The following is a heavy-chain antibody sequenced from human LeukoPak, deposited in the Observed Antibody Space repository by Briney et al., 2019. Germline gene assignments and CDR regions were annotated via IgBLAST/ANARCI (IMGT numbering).Heavy chain of an antibody. CDR3: AGLRSTVAWASFDY. J-gene: IGHJ4*02. V-gene: IGHV1-46*01. D-gene: IGHD4-23*01. CDR2: INPSGGST. Sequence: ASVKVSCKASGYTFTSYYMHWVRQAPGQGLEWMGIINPSGGSTSYAQKFRGRVTMTRDMSTSTVYMELSSLRSEDTAVYYCAGLRSTVAWASFDYWGQGILVTVSS. CDR1: GYTFTSYY.